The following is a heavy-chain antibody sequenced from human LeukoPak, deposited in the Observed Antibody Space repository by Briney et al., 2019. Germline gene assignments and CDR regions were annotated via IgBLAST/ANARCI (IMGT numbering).Heavy chain of an antibody. J-gene: IGHJ3*02. CDR2: IYPGDSDT. V-gene: IGHV5-51*01. CDR1: GYSFTSYW. Sequence: GESLKISCKGSGYSFTSYWIGWVRQMPGKGLEWMGIIYPGDSDTRYSPYFQGQVTISADKSISTAYLQWCSLKASDTAMYYCARHGYSSSSGDALDIWGQGTMVTFSS. D-gene: IGHD6-6*01. CDR3: ARHGYSSSSGDALDI.